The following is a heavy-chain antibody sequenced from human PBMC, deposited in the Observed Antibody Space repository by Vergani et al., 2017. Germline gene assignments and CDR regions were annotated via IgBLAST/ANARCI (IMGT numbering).Heavy chain of an antibody. CDR3: VNGYHYDQSGLASFDY. V-gene: IGHV3-30*18. J-gene: IGHJ4*02. CDR1: GLMFNNYG. Sequence: QVQLVESGGGVVQPGRSLRLSCETSGLMFNNYGMHWVRQAPGKGLEWVAVISSDGSNKHYADSVKGRFTISRDNSQNTLYLQMDSLTAEDTAIYFCVNGYHYDQSGLASFDYWGQGTLVTVSS. D-gene: IGHD5-12*01. CDR2: ISSDGSNK.